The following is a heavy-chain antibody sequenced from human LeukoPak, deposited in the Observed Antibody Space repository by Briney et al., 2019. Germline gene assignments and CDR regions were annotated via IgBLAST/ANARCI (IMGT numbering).Heavy chain of an antibody. D-gene: IGHD2-2*01. CDR3: ARDSTIFAHPPYTWFDP. Sequence: ASVKVSCKASGYTFNAYYIHWVRQAPGQGLEWMGWINPNNGGTNYAQLFQGRVTMTRDTSINTAYLDLSRLKYDDTAVYYCARDSTIFAHPPYTWFDPWAQGTLFTVSS. J-gene: IGHJ5*02. V-gene: IGHV1-2*02. CDR2: INPNNGGT. CDR1: GYTFNAYY.